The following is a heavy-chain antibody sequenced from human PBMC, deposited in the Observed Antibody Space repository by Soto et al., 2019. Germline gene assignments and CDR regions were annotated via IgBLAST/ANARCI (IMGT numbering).Heavy chain of an antibody. CDR2: IGSSGTTI. CDR3: ARGRHKNRGYEAYDI. D-gene: IGHD7-27*01. V-gene: IGHV3-11*01. Sequence: QVQLVESGGGLVKPGGSLRLSCAASGFIFSDYYMTWLRQSPGKGLEWVSCIGSSGTTIYYADSVEGRFTISRDNAKNSLYLQMNSLRAEDTAVYYCARGRHKNRGYEAYDIWGQGTMVSVSS. J-gene: IGHJ3*02. CDR1: GFIFSDYY.